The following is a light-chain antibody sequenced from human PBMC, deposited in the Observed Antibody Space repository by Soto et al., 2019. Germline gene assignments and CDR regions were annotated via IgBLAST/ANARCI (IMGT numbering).Light chain of an antibody. V-gene: IGKV4-1*01. Sequence: DIVMTQSPDSLAVSPGERATFNCKSSQSLLFSTNNKNYLAWYQQKLGQPPKLLIYWSSARESGVPDRFSGSGSETNFALPVSSLQAEDVAVYYCQQYFATPLTFGGGTRVEI. J-gene: IGKJ4*01. CDR2: WSS. CDR1: QSLLFSTNNKNY. CDR3: QQYFATPLT.